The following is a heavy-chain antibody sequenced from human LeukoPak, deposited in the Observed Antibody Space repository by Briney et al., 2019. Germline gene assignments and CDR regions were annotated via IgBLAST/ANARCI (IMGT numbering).Heavy chain of an antibody. CDR1: GGSFSGYY. CDR3: ARARGI. CDR2: INHSGST. V-gene: IGHV4-34*01. J-gene: IGHJ3*02. Sequence: SETLSLTCGVYGGSFSGYYWSWIRQPPGKGLEWIGEINHSGSTNYNPSLKSRVTISVDTSKNQFSLKLSSVTAADTAVYYCARARGIWGQGTMVTVSS.